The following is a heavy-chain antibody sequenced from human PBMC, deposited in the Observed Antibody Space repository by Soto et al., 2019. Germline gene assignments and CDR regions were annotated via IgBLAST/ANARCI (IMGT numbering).Heavy chain of an antibody. J-gene: IGHJ6*02. D-gene: IGHD4-17*01. CDR3: ARVYGSYYYYGMDV. Sequence: ASVKVSCKASGYTFTGYYMHWVRQAPGQGLDWMGWINPNSGGTNYAQKFQGRVTMTRDTSISTAFMELSRLRSDDTAVYYCARVYGSYYYYGMDVWGQGTTVTVSS. V-gene: IGHV1-2*02. CDR1: GYTFTGYY. CDR2: INPNSGGT.